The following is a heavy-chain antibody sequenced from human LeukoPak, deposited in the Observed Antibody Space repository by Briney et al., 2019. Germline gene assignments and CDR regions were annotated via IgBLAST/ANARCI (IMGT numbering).Heavy chain of an antibody. V-gene: IGHV3-30*02. CDR3: WAYCSSTSCQGYYYYMDV. J-gene: IGHJ6*03. D-gene: IGHD2-2*01. Sequence: GGSLRLSCAASGFTFSSYGMHWVRQAPGKGLEWVAFIRYDGSNKYYADSVKGRFTISRDNSKNTLYLQMNSLRAEDTAVYYCWAYCSSTSCQGYYYYMDVWGKGTTVTVSS. CDR1: GFTFSSYG. CDR2: IRYDGSNK.